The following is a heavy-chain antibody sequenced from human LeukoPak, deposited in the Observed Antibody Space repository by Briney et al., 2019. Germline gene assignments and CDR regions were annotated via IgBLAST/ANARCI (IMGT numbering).Heavy chain of an antibody. D-gene: IGHD6-6*01. V-gene: IGHV1-2*02. Sequence: ASVKVSCKASVYTFTGYYMHWVRQAPGQGLEWMGWINPNSGGTNYAQKFQGRVTMTRDTSISTAYMELSRLRSDDTAVYYCARVGYSSSSSVAFDIWGQGTMVTVSS. CDR1: VYTFTGYY. CDR2: INPNSGGT. J-gene: IGHJ3*02. CDR3: ARVGYSSSSSVAFDI.